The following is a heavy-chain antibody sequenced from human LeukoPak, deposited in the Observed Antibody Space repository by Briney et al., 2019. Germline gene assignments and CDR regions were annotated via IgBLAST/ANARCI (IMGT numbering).Heavy chain of an antibody. CDR3: ARGRAPDAFDI. CDR2: IYYSGST. CDR1: GGSISSYY. Sequence: SETLSLTCTGSGGSISSYYWSWIRQPPGKGLEWIGYIYYSGSTNYNPSLKSRVTISVDTSKNQFSLKLSSVTAADTAVYYCARGRAPDAFDIWGQGTMVTVSS. J-gene: IGHJ3*02. V-gene: IGHV4-59*01.